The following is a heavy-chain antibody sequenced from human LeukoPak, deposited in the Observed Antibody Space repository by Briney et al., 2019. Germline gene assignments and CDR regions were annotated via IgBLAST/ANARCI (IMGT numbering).Heavy chain of an antibody. V-gene: IGHV4-59*01. Sequence: SETLSLTCTVSGGSISSYYWSWIRQPPGKGLEWIGYIYYSGSTIYNPSLKSRVTISVDTSKNQFSLKLSSVTAADTAVYYCARVNPHYYGSGSYYYYYYYMDVWGKGTTVTISS. CDR3: ARVNPHYYGSGSYYYYYYYMDV. CDR2: IYYSGST. D-gene: IGHD3-10*01. CDR1: GGSISSYY. J-gene: IGHJ6*03.